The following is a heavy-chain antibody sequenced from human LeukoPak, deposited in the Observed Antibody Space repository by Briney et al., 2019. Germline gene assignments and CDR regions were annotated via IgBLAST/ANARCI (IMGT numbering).Heavy chain of an antibody. Sequence: GGSLRLSCAASGFTFSSHSMNWVRQAPGKGLEWVSYISSSGSTIYYADSVKGRFTISRDNAKNSLYLQMDSLRAEDTAVYYCARADLDGRYDILTGYPLNYFDYWGQGTLVTVSS. CDR1: GFTFSSHS. D-gene: IGHD3-9*01. J-gene: IGHJ4*02. V-gene: IGHV3-48*04. CDR2: ISSSGSTI. CDR3: ARADLDGRYDILTGYPLNYFDY.